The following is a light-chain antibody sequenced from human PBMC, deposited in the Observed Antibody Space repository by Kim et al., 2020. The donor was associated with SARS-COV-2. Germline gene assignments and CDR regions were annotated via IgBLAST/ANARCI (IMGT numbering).Light chain of an antibody. Sequence: SYELTQPLSVSVALGQTARITCGGNNIGRKNVQWYQEMPGQAPVLVIYKDTNRPSGIPERFSGSNSGNTATLTISRAQAGDEADYYCQVWGNYMVFGGGT. CDR1: NIGRKN. J-gene: IGLJ3*02. V-gene: IGLV3-9*01. CDR2: KDT. CDR3: QVWGNYMV.